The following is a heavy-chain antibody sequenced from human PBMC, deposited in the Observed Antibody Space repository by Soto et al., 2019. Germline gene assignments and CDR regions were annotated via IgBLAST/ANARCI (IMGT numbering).Heavy chain of an antibody. J-gene: IGHJ6*02. V-gene: IGHV1-18*01. CDR2: ISDYNGNT. CDR1: GYTFSMSG. CDR3: AREGPRPYYYYGMDV. Sequence: QVQLVQSGAEVKKPGASVEVSCKSSGYTFSMSGISWVRQAPGQGLEWMGWISDYNGNTNYEQKFQDRVTMTTDTTTNTAYMELRSLRSDDTAVYYCAREGPRPYYYYGMDVWGQGTTVTVSS.